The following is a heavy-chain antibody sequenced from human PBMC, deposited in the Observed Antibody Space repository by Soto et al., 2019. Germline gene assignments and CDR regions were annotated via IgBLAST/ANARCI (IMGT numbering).Heavy chain of an antibody. CDR2: ISAYNGNT. D-gene: IGHD3-3*01. Sequence: ASVKVSCKASGYTFTSYGISWVRRAPGQGLEWMGWISAYNGNTNYAQKLQGRVTMTTDTSTSTAYMELRSLRSDDTAVYYCARDLGDFWSGYYRPNYYYGMDVWGQGTTVTVSS. CDR3: ARDLGDFWSGYYRPNYYYGMDV. V-gene: IGHV1-18*01. CDR1: GYTFTSYG. J-gene: IGHJ6*02.